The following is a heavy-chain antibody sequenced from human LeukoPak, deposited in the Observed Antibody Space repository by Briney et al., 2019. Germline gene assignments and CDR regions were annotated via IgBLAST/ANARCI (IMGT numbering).Heavy chain of an antibody. Sequence: PSETLSLTCAVSGGSISSGGYSWSWIRQPPGKGLEWIGYIYHSGSTYYNSSLKSRVTISVDRSKNQFSLKLSSVTAADTAVYYCARGYYYDNFDYWGQGTLVTVSS. CDR3: ARGYYYDNFDY. CDR2: IYHSGST. V-gene: IGHV4-30-2*01. J-gene: IGHJ4*02. D-gene: IGHD3-22*01. CDR1: GGSISSGGYS.